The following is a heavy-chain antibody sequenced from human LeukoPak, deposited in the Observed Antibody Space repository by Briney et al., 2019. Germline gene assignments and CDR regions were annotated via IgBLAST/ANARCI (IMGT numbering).Heavy chain of an antibody. Sequence: GGSLRLSCAASGFTFSSYWMHWVRQAPGKGLVWVAHINNDGSRTNYADSVKGRFTVSRDNAKNMLYLQMNSLRVEDTAVYYCAIVRGESPRWFDPWGQGTLVTVSS. V-gene: IGHV3-74*01. J-gene: IGHJ5*02. D-gene: IGHD3-10*01. CDR2: INNDGSRT. CDR3: AIVRGESPRWFDP. CDR1: GFTFSSYW.